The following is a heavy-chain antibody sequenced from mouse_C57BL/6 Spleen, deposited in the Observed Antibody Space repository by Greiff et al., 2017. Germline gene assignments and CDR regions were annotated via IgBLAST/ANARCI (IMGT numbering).Heavy chain of an antibody. CDR2: IDPSDSET. J-gene: IGHJ2*01. CDR1: GYTFTSYW. V-gene: IGHV1-52*01. CDR3: ARLGDSSEVYSMDY. D-gene: IGHD3-2*02. Sequence: VQLQQPGAELVRPGSSVKLSCKASGYTFTSYWMQWVKQRPIQGLEWIGNIDPSDSETHYNQKFKDKATLTVDKSSSTAYMQLSSLTSEDSAVYYGARLGDSSEVYSMDYWGQGTTLTVSS.